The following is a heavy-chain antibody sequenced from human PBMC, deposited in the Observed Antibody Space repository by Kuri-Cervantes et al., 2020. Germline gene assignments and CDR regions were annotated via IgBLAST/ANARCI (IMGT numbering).Heavy chain of an antibody. V-gene: IGHV3-23*01. D-gene: IGHD3-10*01. CDR2: ISASGGST. CDR3: AREVGEETRDMYYFDY. Sequence: GGSLRLSCAASGFTFSSHAMSWVRQAPAKGLEWFSAISASGGSTYYADSVKGRFTISRDNSKNTLYLQMNSLRAEDTAVYYCAREVGEETRDMYYFDYWGQGTLVTVSS. J-gene: IGHJ4*02. CDR1: GFTFSSHA.